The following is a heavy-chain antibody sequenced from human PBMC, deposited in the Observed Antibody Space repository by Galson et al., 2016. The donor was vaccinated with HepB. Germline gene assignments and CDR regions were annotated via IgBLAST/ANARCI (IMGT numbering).Heavy chain of an antibody. CDR3: ARGHRYQLQPFDH. V-gene: IGHV4-59*01. D-gene: IGHD2-2*01. Sequence: SETLSLTCTVSGGSIRSSYWSWIRQPPGKGLEWIGYIFSSGNSNYNPSLKSRVTMAVDTSKNQLSLRLSSVTAADTAVYYCARGHRYQLQPFDHWGQGILVPVSS. CDR1: GGSIRSSY. J-gene: IGHJ4*02. CDR2: IFSSGNS.